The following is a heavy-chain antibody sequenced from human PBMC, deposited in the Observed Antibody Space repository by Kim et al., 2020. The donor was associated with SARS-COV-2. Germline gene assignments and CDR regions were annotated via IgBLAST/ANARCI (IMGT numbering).Heavy chain of an antibody. CDR3: ARDDIRYCSSTSCYYYGMDV. CDR1: GGTFSSYA. J-gene: IGHJ6*02. D-gene: IGHD2-2*01. Sequence: SVKVSCKASGGTFSSYAISWVRQAPGQGLEWMGGIIPIFGTANYAQKFQGRVTITADESTSTAYMELSSLRSEDTAVYYCARDDIRYCSSTSCYYYGMDVWGQGTTVTVSS. CDR2: IIPIFGTA. V-gene: IGHV1-69*13.